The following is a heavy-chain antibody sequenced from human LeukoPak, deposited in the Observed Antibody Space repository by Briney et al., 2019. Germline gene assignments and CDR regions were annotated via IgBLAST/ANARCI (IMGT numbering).Heavy chain of an antibody. D-gene: IGHD3-22*01. CDR2: IIPILGIA. CDR1: GGTFSSYT. V-gene: IGHV1-69*04. CDR3: ARDDRYYYDSSGYYFG. J-gene: IGHJ4*02. Sequence: ASVKVSCKASGGTFSSYTISWVRQAPGQGLEWMGRIIPILGIANYVQKFQGRVTITADKSTSTAYMELSSLRSEDTAVYYCARDDRYYYDSSGYYFGWGQGTLVTVSS.